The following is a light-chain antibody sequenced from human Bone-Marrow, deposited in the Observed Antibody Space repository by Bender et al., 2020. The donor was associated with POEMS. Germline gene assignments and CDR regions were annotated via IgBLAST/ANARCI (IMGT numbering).Light chain of an antibody. Sequence: QSVLTQAPSASGTPGQRVTISCSGSSSNIASHYVYWYQQLPGTAPTLLIYRNNQRPSGVPDRFSGSTSGTSASLAITGFQAEDEADYYCQSYDSSLSGHYVFGTGTKVTVL. J-gene: IGLJ1*01. CDR2: RNN. V-gene: IGLV1-47*01. CDR1: SSNIASHY. CDR3: QSYDSSLSGHYV.